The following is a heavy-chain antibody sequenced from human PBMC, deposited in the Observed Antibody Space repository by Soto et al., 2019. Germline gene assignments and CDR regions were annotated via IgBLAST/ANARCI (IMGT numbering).Heavy chain of an antibody. Sequence: GSLRLSCAASGFTFSSYWMSWVRQAPGKGLEWVANIKQDGSEKYYVDSVKGRFTISRDNAKNSLYLQMNSLRAEDTAVYYCARDWGYDSSGYDAFDIWGQGTMVTVSS. J-gene: IGHJ3*02. V-gene: IGHV3-7*01. CDR3: ARDWGYDSSGYDAFDI. CDR2: IKQDGSEK. D-gene: IGHD3-22*01. CDR1: GFTFSSYW.